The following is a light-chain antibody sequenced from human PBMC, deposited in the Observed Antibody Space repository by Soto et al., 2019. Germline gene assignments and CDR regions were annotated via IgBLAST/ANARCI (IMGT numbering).Light chain of an antibody. CDR1: SSDVGAFNY. CDR2: DVS. V-gene: IGLV2-14*03. Sequence: QSALPQPSSVSGYTGHAITISYRGTSSDVGAFNYVSWYQQHPGKAPKLMIYDVSNRPSGVSNRFSGSKSGNTASLTISGLRAEDEADYYCNSYTSNNTYVFGTGTKGTVL. CDR3: NSYTSNNTYV. J-gene: IGLJ1*01.